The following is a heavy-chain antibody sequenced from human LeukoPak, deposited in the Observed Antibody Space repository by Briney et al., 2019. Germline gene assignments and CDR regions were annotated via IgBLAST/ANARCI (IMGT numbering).Heavy chain of an antibody. J-gene: IGHJ4*02. D-gene: IGHD1-14*01. CDR2: INAGNGNT. CDR1: GYTFTSYD. V-gene: IGHV1-3*01. CDR3: ARDNPGSYYFDY. Sequence: ASVKVSCKASGYTFTSYDMHWVRQAPGQRLEWMGWINAGNGNTKYSQKFQGRVTITRDTSASTAYMELSSLRSEDTAAYYCARDNPGSYYFDYWGQGTLVTVSS.